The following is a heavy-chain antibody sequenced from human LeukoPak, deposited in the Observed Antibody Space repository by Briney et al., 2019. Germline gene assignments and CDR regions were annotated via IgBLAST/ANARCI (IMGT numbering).Heavy chain of an antibody. CDR2: IIPIFGTA. Sequence: SVKVSCKASGYTFTSYGISWVRQAPGQGLEWMGGIIPIFGTANYAQKFQGRVTITADESTSTAYMELSSLRSEDTAVYYCARGAEITAAAGSWFDPWGQGTLVTVSS. CDR1: GYTFTSYG. J-gene: IGHJ5*02. CDR3: ARGAEITAAAGSWFDP. D-gene: IGHD6-13*01. V-gene: IGHV1-69*13.